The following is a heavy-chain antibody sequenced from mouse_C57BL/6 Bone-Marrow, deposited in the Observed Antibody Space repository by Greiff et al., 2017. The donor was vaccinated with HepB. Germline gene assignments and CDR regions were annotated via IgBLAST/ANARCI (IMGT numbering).Heavy chain of an antibody. D-gene: IGHD1-1*01. CDR1: GYTFTNYW. Sequence: QVQLQQSGAELVRPGTSVKMSCKASGYTFTNYWLGWAKQRPGHGREWIGDIYPGGGYTNYNEKFKGKATLTADKSSSTAYMQFSSLTSEDSAIYYCARFITTPHWYFDVWGTGTTVTVSS. CDR3: ARFITTPHWYFDV. CDR2: IYPGGGYT. V-gene: IGHV1-63*01. J-gene: IGHJ1*03.